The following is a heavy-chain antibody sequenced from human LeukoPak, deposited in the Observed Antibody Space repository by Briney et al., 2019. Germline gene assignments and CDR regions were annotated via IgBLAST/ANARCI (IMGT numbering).Heavy chain of an antibody. Sequence: SQTLSLTCTVSGGSISSGGYYWSWIRQHPGKGLEWIGYIYHSGSTYYNPSLKSRVTISVDRSKNQFSLKLSSVTAADTAVYYCAFSRILYAFDIWGQGTVVTVSS. CDR2: IYHSGST. J-gene: IGHJ3*02. D-gene: IGHD2-15*01. V-gene: IGHV4-30-2*01. CDR3: AFSRILYAFDI. CDR1: GGSISSGGYY.